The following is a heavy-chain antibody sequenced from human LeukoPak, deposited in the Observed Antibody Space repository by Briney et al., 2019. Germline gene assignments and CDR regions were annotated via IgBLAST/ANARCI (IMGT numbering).Heavy chain of an antibody. CDR3: ARIRFSGYDSYYFEI. D-gene: IGHD5-12*01. Sequence: SETLSLTRTVSGGSISSSSYYWGWLRHPPGKGLVWIGSIYYSGSTYYNPSLKSRVTISVDTSKNQFYLKMSSVTAADTAVYYCARIRFSGYDSYYFEIWGQGRLVTVSS. V-gene: IGHV4-39*01. J-gene: IGHJ4*02. CDR2: IYYSGST. CDR1: GGSISSSSYY.